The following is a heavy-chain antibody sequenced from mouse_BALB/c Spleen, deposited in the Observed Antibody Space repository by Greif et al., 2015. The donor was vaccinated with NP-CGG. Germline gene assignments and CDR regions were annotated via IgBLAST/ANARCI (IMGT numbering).Heavy chain of an antibody. CDR1: GYTFTDYN. Sequence: EVQLQESGPELVKPGASVKISCKASGYTFTDYNMHWVKQSHGKSLEWIGYIYPYNGGTGYNQKFKSKATLTVDNSSSPAYMELRSLTSEDSAVYYCARGRGYYGSSPAWFAYWGQGTLVTVSA. D-gene: IGHD1-1*01. CDR3: ARGRGYYGSSPAWFAY. V-gene: IGHV1S29*02. J-gene: IGHJ3*01. CDR2: IYPYNGGT.